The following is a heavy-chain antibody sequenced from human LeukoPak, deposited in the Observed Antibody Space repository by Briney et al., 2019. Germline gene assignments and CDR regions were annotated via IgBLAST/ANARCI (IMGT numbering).Heavy chain of an antibody. Sequence: GGSLRLSCAASGFTFSSYAMSWVRQAPGKGLEWVSAISGSGGSTYYADSVKGRFTISRDNSKNTLYLQMNSLRAEDTAVYYCAKDLGFLRRGEKRYFDWLYDYWGQGTLVTVSS. J-gene: IGHJ4*02. CDR1: GFTFSSYA. CDR3: AKDLGFLRRGEKRYFDWLYDY. V-gene: IGHV3-23*01. CDR2: ISGSGGST. D-gene: IGHD3-9*01.